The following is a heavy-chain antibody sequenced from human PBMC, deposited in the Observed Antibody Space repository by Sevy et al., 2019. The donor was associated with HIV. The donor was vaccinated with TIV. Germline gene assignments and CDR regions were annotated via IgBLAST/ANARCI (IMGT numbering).Heavy chain of an antibody. CDR3: ASLSKPYSSGWYVPDY. Sequence: ASVKVSCKASGYTFTSYGISWVRQAPGQGLEWMGWISAYNGNTNYAQKLQGRVTMTTDTSTSTAYMELRSLRSDYTAVYYCASLSKPYSSGWYVPDYWGQGTLVTVSS. V-gene: IGHV1-18*01. CDR2: ISAYNGNT. J-gene: IGHJ4*02. CDR1: GYTFTSYG. D-gene: IGHD6-19*01.